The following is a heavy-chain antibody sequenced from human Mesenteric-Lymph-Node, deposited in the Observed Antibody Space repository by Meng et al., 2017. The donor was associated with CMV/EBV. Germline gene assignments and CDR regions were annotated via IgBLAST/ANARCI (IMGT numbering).Heavy chain of an antibody. CDR1: GFNFNEFA. Sequence: GESLKISCVASGFNFNEFAINWVRQAPGKGLEWVSVISGSGDSRHYADSEQGRLTISRDNSRNTLYLQMNSLRAEDTAVYYCAKGGDYYYGMDVWGQGTTVTVSS. J-gene: IGHJ6*02. CDR2: ISGSGDSR. V-gene: IGHV3-23*01. CDR3: AKGGDYYYGMDV.